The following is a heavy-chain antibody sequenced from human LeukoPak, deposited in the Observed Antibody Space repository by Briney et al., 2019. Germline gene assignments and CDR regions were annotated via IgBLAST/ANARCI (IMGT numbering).Heavy chain of an antibody. CDR2: IYYSGST. CDR3: ARVRGYYYDSSGYNAFDI. CDR1: GGSISSYY. J-gene: IGHJ3*02. D-gene: IGHD3-22*01. V-gene: IGHV4-59*01. Sequence: SETLSLTCTVSGGSISSYYWSWIRQPPGKGLEWIGYIYYSGSTNYNPSLKSQVTISVDTSKNQFSLKLSSVTAADTAVYYCARVRGYYYDSSGYNAFDIWGQGTMVTVSS.